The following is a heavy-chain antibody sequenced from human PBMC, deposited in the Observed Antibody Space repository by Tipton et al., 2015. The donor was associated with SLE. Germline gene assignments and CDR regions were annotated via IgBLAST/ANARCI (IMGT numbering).Heavy chain of an antibody. J-gene: IGHJ3*02. CDR3: ARERFFARRGFDI. CDR1: GGSISSYY. V-gene: IGHV4-59*01. CDR2: INHSGST. D-gene: IGHD3-10*01. Sequence: TLSLTCTVSGGSISSYYWSWIRQPPGKGLEWIGEINHSGSTNYNPSLKSRVTISVDTSKNQFSLKLSSVTAADTAVYYCARERFFARRGFDIWGQGTMVTVSS.